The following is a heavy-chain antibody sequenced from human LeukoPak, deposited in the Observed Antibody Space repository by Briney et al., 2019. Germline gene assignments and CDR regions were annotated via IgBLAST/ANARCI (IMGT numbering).Heavy chain of an antibody. J-gene: IGHJ5*02. CDR1: GGSISSSSYY. D-gene: IGHD2-15*01. Sequence: SETLSLTCTVSGGSISSSSYYWGWIRQPPGKGLEWIGSIYYSGSTYYNPSLKSRVTISVDTSKNQFSLKLSSVTAADTAVYYCARDSKGYCSGGSCYYINWFDPWGQGTLVTVSS. CDR3: ARDSKGYCSGGSCYYINWFDP. V-gene: IGHV4-39*07. CDR2: IYYSGST.